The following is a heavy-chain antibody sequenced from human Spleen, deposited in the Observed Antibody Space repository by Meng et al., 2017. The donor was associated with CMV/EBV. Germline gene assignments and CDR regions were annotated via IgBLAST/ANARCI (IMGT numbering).Heavy chain of an antibody. CDR3: ARGGIADRLRD. CDR1: GFTVSSNY. J-gene: IGHJ4*02. V-gene: IGHV3-66*02. Sequence: GESLKISCEASGFTVSSNYMSWVRQAPGKGLEWVSVIYSGGNTYYADSVKGRFTISRDNSKNTLYLQMNSLRAEDTAVYYCARGGIADRLRDWGQGTLVTVSS. CDR2: IYSGGNT. D-gene: IGHD6-6*01.